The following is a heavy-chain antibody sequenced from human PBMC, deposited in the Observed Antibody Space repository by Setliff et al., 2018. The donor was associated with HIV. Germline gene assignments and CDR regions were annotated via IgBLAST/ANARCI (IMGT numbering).Heavy chain of an antibody. CDR1: GGSFSDYY. J-gene: IGHJ4*02. CDR2: INDRANT. Sequence: KPSETLSLTCTVSGGSFSDYYWTWFRQPPNTGLEWIGEINDRANTNYMPSLRSRVTISVDTSKNQFSLRLTSVPAADSAIYYCARGRHIEATIPLDHWGQGTLVTVSS. D-gene: IGHD5-12*01. CDR3: ARGRHIEATIPLDH. V-gene: IGHV4-34*01.